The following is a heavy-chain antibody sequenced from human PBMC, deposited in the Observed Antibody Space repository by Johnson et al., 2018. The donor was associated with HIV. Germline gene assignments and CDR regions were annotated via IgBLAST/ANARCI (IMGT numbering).Heavy chain of an antibody. Sequence: LVESGGGLVQPGRSLRLSCAASGFTYDDYAMHWVRQAPGKGLEWVSGISWNSGSIGYADSVKGRFSISRDNGKNSLYLQMNSLRAEDTAWYYCAKDMSSGSYFGEWDHDAFDIWGQGTMVTVSS. CDR3: AKDMSSGSYFGEWDHDAFDI. D-gene: IGHD1-26*01. J-gene: IGHJ3*02. V-gene: IGHV3-9*01. CDR2: ISWNSGSI. CDR1: GFTYDDYA.